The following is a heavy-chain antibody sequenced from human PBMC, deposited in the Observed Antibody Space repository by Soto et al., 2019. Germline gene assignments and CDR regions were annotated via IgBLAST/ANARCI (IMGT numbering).Heavy chain of an antibody. CDR2: IHYSGST. CDR1: GGSISPYY. CDR3: ARLQAVAGTGDWFDP. J-gene: IGHJ5*02. Sequence: QVQLQESGPGLVKPSETLSLTCTVSGGSISPYYWSWIRQSPGKGLEWIGYIHYSGSTNYNPSLKSRVTVSVDTSKKQFSLKLRFVTAADTAVYDCARLQAVAGTGDWFDPWGQGTLVTVST. D-gene: IGHD6-19*01. V-gene: IGHV4-59*08.